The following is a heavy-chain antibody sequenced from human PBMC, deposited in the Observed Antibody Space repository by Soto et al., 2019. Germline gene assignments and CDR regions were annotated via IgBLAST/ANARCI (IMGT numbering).Heavy chain of an antibody. CDR2: ISNSDYTT. CDR1: GITLSDNF. D-gene: IGHD2-8*01. CDR3: ASGKWSLDY. V-gene: IGHV3-11*01. Sequence: QVHLVASGGGLVKPGGSLRLSCVASGITLSDNFMTWIRQAPGKGLEWLSYISNSDYTTYYADSVKGRFTISRDNAKHSLYLQLHGLRVEDTAVYYCASGKWSLDYWGQGILVTVSS. J-gene: IGHJ4*02.